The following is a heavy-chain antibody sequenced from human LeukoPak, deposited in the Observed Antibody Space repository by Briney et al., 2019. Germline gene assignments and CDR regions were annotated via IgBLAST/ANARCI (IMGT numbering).Heavy chain of an antibody. J-gene: IGHJ3*02. D-gene: IGHD4-23*01. CDR3: ARGAFDTGNSHRGFNI. CDR2: IYYGGST. CDR1: GGSIRTRSDY. Sequence: PSETLSLTCTVSGGSIRTRSDYWVWIRQPPGARLEWIGTIYYGGSTYYNPSLKSRVTISIDKSRDQFSLRLTSVTAADTAVYFCARGAFDTGNSHRGFNIWGQGTTVTVSS. V-gene: IGHV4-39*07.